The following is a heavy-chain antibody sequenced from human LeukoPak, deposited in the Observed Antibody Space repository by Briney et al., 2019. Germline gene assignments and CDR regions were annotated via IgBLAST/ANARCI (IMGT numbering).Heavy chain of an antibody. CDR2: ISSSSSYI. V-gene: IGHV3-21*01. Sequence: GGSLRLSCAASGFTFSNFGINWVRQAPGKGLEWVSSISSSSSYISYADSVKGRFTISRDNAKNSLDLQMNSLRAEDTAVYYCAIDRYSSGWYTFDYWGQGTLVAVSS. D-gene: IGHD6-19*01. J-gene: IGHJ4*02. CDR1: GFTFSNFG. CDR3: AIDRYSSGWYTFDY.